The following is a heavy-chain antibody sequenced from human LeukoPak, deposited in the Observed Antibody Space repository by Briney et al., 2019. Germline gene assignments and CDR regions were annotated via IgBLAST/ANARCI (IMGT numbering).Heavy chain of an antibody. CDR1: GDSVSRDSIA. J-gene: IGHJ4*02. D-gene: IGHD6-19*01. CDR3: ARGTGWPQFDY. CDR2: TYYKSAWYN. Sequence: SHTLSLTCAISGDSVSRDSIAWNWIRQSPSRGLEWLGRTYYKSAWYNDYAVSVKGRIIINPDTSKNQFSLQLNSVTPEDTAVYYCARGTGWPQFDYWGQGTLVTVSS. V-gene: IGHV6-1*01.